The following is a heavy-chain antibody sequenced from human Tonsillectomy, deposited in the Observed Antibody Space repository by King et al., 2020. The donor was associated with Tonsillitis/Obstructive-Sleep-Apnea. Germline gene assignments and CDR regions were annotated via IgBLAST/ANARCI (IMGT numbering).Heavy chain of an antibody. CDR2: ISTYNGNT. V-gene: IGHV1-18*01. J-gene: IGHJ5*02. D-gene: IGHD5-12*01. CDR3: ARADEYSGWFDP. Sequence: QLVQSGAEVKKPGASVKVSCKASGYTFTSYGITWVRQAPGQGLEWMGWISTYNGNTNYAQKLQGRVTMTTDTSTRTAYMELRSLRYDDTAVYYCARADEYSGWFDPGGQGTLVTVSS. CDR1: GYTFTSYG.